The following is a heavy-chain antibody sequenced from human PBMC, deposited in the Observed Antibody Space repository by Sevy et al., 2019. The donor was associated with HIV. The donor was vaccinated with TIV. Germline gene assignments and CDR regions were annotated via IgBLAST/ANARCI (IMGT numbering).Heavy chain of an antibody. D-gene: IGHD6-19*01. Sequence: GGSLRLSCAASGFSFSGYGMHWVRQVPGKGLEWVAIIWYDGSNKEYVDSVKGRFTISRDNSKNTLYLQMNSLRAEDTAVYYCARGGIAVAGIGYYFDYWGQGTLVTVSS. J-gene: IGHJ4*02. CDR1: GFSFSGYG. CDR3: ARGGIAVAGIGYYFDY. CDR2: IWYDGSNK. V-gene: IGHV3-33*01.